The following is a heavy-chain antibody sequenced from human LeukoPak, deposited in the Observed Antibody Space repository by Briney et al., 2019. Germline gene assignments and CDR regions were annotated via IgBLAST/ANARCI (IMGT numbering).Heavy chain of an antibody. V-gene: IGHV3-53*01. CDR3: ARVSYDSSGYRIYYYYMDV. Sequence: GGFLRLSCAASGFTVSSNYMSWVRQAPGKGLEWVSVIYSGGSTYYADSVKGRFTISRDNSKNTLYLQMNSLRAEDTAVYYCARVSYDSSGYRIYYYYMDVWGKGTTVTVSS. CDR2: IYSGGST. CDR1: GFTVSSNY. D-gene: IGHD3-22*01. J-gene: IGHJ6*03.